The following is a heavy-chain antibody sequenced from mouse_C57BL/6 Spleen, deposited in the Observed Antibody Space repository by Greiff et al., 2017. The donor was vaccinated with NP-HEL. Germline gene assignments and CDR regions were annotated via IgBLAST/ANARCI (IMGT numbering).Heavy chain of an antibody. CDR3: ARGRDCELNYYAMDY. CDR2: IDPSDSYT. V-gene: IGHV1-50*01. J-gene: IGHJ4*01. CDR1: GYTFTSYW. Sequence: QVQLQQPGAELVKPGASVKLSCKASGYTFTSYWMQWVKQRPGQGLEWIGEIDPSDSYTNYNQKFKGKATLTVDTSSSTAYMQLSSLTSKDDAVSYCARGRDCELNYYAMDYWGQGTSVTVSS.